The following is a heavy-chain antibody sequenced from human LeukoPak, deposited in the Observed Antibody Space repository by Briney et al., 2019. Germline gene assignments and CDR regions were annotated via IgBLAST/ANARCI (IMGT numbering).Heavy chain of an antibody. Sequence: GGSLRLSCAASGFTFSSYWMNWVRQAPGKGLVWVSRISIDGSSTNYADSVKGRFTTSRDNAKNTLYLQMSSLRAEDTAVYYCARAVASKGYAFDLWGQGTMVTVSS. CDR3: ARAVASKGYAFDL. CDR1: GFTFSSYW. D-gene: IGHD4-23*01. V-gene: IGHV3-74*01. J-gene: IGHJ3*01. CDR2: ISIDGSST.